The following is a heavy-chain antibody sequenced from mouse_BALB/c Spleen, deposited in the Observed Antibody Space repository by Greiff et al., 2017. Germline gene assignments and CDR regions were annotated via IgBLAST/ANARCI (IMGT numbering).Heavy chain of an antibody. CDR2: INPGSGGT. CDR1: GYAFTNYL. CDR3: ARGTGIIAY. Sequence: QVQLQQSGAELVRPGTSVKVSCKASGYAFTNYLIEWVKQRPGQGLEWIGVINPGSGGTNYNEKFKGKATLTADKSSSTAYMQLSSLTSENSAVYFCARGTGIIAYWGQGTLVTVSA. J-gene: IGHJ3*01. V-gene: IGHV1-54*01. D-gene: IGHD4-1*01.